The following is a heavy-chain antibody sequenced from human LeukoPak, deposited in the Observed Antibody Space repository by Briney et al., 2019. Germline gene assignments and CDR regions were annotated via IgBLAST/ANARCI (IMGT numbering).Heavy chain of an antibody. CDR2: ISYDGSNK. J-gene: IGHJ4*02. CDR1: GFTFSSYA. CDR3: ARVLYSSSWGDY. D-gene: IGHD6-13*01. Sequence: GGSLRLSCAASGFTFSSYAMHWVRQAPGKGLGWVAVISYDGSNKYYADSVKGRFTISRDNSKNTLYLQMNSLRAEDTAVYYCARVLYSSSWGDYWGQGTLVTVSS. V-gene: IGHV3-30-3*01.